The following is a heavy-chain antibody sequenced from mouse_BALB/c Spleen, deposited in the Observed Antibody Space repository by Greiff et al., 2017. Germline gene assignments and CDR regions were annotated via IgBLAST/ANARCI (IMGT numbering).Heavy chain of an antibody. CDR2: IWAGGST. J-gene: IGHJ4*01. Sequence: QVQLKQSGPGLVAPSQSLSITCTVSGFSLTSYGVHWVRQPPGKGLEWLGVIWAGGSTNYNSALMSRLSISKDNSKSQVFLKMNSLQTDDTAMYYCARGRALITTVVATNAMDYWGQGTSVTVSS. CDR3: ARGRALITTVVATNAMDY. V-gene: IGHV2-9*02. CDR1: GFSLTSYG. D-gene: IGHD1-1*01.